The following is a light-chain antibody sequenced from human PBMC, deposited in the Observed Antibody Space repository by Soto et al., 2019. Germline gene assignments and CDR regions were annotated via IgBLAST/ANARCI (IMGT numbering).Light chain of an antibody. V-gene: IGLV3-21*02. CDR2: NDR. CDR1: NIGSES. Sequence: SYELTQPPSVSVAPGQTARITCGGDNIGSESVRWYQQKRGQAPVLVVYNDRDRPSGIAERFSGSNSGNTATLTISRVEAGDEADYYCQLWVSSSHHFYAFGTGTKVTVL. CDR3: QLWVSSSHHFYA. J-gene: IGLJ1*01.